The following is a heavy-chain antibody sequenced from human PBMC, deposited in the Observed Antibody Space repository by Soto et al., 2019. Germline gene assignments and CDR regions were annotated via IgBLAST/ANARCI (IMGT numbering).Heavy chain of an antibody. J-gene: IGHJ4*02. V-gene: IGHV1-3*01. CDR3: ATDPGYYYDSSGSSSPDY. D-gene: IGHD3-22*01. CDR2: INAGNGNT. CDR1: GYTFTSYA. Sequence: GASVKVSCKASGYTFTSYAMHWVRQAPGQRLEWMGWINAGNGNTKYSQKFQGRVTITRDTSASTAYMELSSLRAEDTAVYYCATDPGYYYDSSGSSSPDYWGQGTLVTVSS.